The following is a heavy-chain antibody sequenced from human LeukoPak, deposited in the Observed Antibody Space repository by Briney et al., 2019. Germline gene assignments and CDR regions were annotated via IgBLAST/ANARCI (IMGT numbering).Heavy chain of an antibody. D-gene: IGHD1-26*01. CDR2: ISYDGSNK. J-gene: IGHJ4*02. Sequence: PGRSLRLSCAASGFTFSSYGMHWVRQAPGKGLEWVAVISYDGSNKYYADSVKGRFTISRDNSKNTLYLQMNSLRAEDTAVYYCAKDGVGSRASFDYWGQGTLVTVSS. CDR1: GFTFSSYG. V-gene: IGHV3-30*18. CDR3: AKDGVGSRASFDY.